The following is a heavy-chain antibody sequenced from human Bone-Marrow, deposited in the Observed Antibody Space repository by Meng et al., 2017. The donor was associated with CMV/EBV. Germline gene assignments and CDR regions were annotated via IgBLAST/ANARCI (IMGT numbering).Heavy chain of an antibody. D-gene: IGHD2-2*01. CDR1: GGTFSSYT. J-gene: IGHJ6*02. CDR2: IIPILGIA. Sequence: SAKVSCKASGGTFSSYTISWVRQAPGQGLEWMGRIIPILGIANYAQKFQGRVTITADKSTSTAYMELSSLRSEDTAVYYCARGQGYCSSTSCYRPQTDYYYYYGMDVWGQETTVTVSS. CDR3: ARGQGYCSSTSCYRPQTDYYYYYGMDV. V-gene: IGHV1-69*02.